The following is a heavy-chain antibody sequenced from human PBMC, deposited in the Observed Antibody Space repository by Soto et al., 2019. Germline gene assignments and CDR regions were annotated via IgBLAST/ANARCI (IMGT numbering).Heavy chain of an antibody. CDR1: GFTFSSYG. Sequence: QVQLVESGGGVVQPGRSLRLSCAASGFTFSSYGMHWVRQAPGKGLEWVAVISYDGSNKYYADSVKGRFTISRDNSKNTLYLHMNSLRAEDTAVYYCAKESPRWELLLDYWGQGTLVTVSS. CDR2: ISYDGSNK. D-gene: IGHD1-26*01. V-gene: IGHV3-30*18. CDR3: AKESPRWELLLDY. J-gene: IGHJ4*02.